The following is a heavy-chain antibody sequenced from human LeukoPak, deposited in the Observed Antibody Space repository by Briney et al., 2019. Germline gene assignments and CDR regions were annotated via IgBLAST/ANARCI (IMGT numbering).Heavy chain of an antibody. CDR2: VYYDGST. V-gene: IGHV4-38-2*01. CDR1: GYSISSGYY. D-gene: IGHD2-2*01. CDR3: ARTVAYCLATSCYGY. J-gene: IGHJ4*02. Sequence: SETLSLTCAVSGYSISSGYYWGWIRQPPGKGLEWIGSVYYDGSTYHNPSLKSRVTISVDMSKNQFFVKLSSVTAADTAVYYCARTVAYCLATSCYGYWGQGTLVTVSS.